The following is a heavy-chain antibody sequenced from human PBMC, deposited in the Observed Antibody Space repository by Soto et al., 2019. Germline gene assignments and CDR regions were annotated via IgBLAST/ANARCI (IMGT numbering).Heavy chain of an antibody. CDR1: GGSVNVYY. J-gene: IGHJ5*02. D-gene: IGHD3-3*01. CDR3: ATRITVFGLLIPLFDP. Sequence: PSETLSLTCAVYGGSVNVYYWNWIRNPPGKGLEWIGEINHTGGTHYNPSLKSRVTMSVDTSKNQFSLRLSSVTAADTAIYYCATRITVFGLLIPLFDPWGQGTQVTVS. CDR2: INHTGGT. V-gene: IGHV4-34*01.